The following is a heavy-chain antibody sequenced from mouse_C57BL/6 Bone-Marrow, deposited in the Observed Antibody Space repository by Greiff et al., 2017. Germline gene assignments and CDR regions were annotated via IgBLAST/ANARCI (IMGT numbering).Heavy chain of an antibody. CDR1: GFTFSDYY. CDR3: AREGTTGYYFDD. Sequence: EVMLVESEGGLVQPGSSMKLSCTASGFTFSDYYMAWVRQVPEKGLEWVANINYDGSSTYYLDSLKSRFIISRDNAKNILYLQMSSLKSEDTATYYCAREGTTGYYFDDWGQGTSVTVSS. V-gene: IGHV5-16*01. D-gene: IGHD1-1*01. CDR2: INYDGSST. J-gene: IGHJ4*01.